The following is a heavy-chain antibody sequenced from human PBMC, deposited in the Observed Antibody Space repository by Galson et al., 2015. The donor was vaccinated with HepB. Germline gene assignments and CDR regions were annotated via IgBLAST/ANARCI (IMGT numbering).Heavy chain of an antibody. CDR3: ATAKFGSGAYWTFDI. CDR2: ISTNGATI. V-gene: IGHV3-48*04. CDR1: ESTFSSYT. D-gene: IGHD4/OR15-4a*01. Sequence: SLRLSCAASESTFSSYTMNWVRQTPGKGLRWVSYISTNGATIHYADSVKGRFTIARDNAKNTMWLQMNSLRAEATAVYYCATAKFGSGAYWTFDIWGQGTLVTVSS. J-gene: IGHJ3*02.